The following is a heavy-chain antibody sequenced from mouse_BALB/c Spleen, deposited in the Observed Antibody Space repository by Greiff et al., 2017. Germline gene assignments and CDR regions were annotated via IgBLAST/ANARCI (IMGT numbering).Heavy chain of an antibody. CDR2: IYPSDSYT. Sequence: QVQLKQPGAELVRPGASVKLSCKASGYTFTSYWINWVKQRPGQGLEWIGNIYPSDSYTNYNQKFKDKATLTVDKSSSTAYMQLSSPTSEDSAVYYCTGYYGSSSSYWYFDVWGAGTTVTVSS. CDR1: GYTFTSYW. D-gene: IGHD1-1*01. J-gene: IGHJ1*01. CDR3: TGYYGSSSSYWYFDV. V-gene: IGHV1-69*02.